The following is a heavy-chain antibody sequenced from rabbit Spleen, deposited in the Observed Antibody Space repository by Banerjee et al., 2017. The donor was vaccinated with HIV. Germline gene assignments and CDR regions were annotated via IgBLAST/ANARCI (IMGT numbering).Heavy chain of an antibody. V-gene: IGHV1S45*01. CDR3: ARATGTGDFTGLAL. CDR1: GFSFSSSYW. Sequence: EESGGDLVKPEGSLTLTCTASGFSFSSSYWICWVRQAPGKGLEWIGCIDAGSGGSTWYASWAKGRFTIFKASSTTVDLKMTSLTVADMATYFCARATGTGDFTGLALWGQGTLVTVS. J-gene: IGHJ3*01. CDR2: IDAGSGGST. D-gene: IGHD2-1*01.